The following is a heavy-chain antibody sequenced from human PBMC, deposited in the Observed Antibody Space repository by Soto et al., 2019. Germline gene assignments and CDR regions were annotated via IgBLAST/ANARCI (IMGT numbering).Heavy chain of an antibody. CDR3: ARDGPYYYASRMDV. J-gene: IGHJ6*02. CDR2: INTSGATI. Sequence: GSLRLSCAASGFTFSSYAMNWVREAPGKGMEWISYINTSGATIYYADSVRGRFTISRDNAKNSLSLQMNSLAAEDTAVYYCARDGPYYYASRMDVWGQGTTVTVSS. D-gene: IGHD3-10*01. V-gene: IGHV3-48*01. CDR1: GFTFSSYA.